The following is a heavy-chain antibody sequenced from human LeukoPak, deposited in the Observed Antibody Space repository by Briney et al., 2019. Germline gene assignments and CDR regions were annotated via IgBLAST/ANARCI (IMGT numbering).Heavy chain of an antibody. Sequence: GGSLRLYCAASGFTFSSYSMKWVRQTPGKGLEWVSSISSSSSYIYYADSVKGRFTISRDNAKNSLYLQMNSLRAEDTAVYYCARDTESPGIAVAGTHYWGQGTLVTVSS. V-gene: IGHV3-21*01. CDR1: GFTFSSYS. D-gene: IGHD6-19*01. CDR2: ISSSSSYI. CDR3: ARDTESPGIAVAGTHY. J-gene: IGHJ4*02.